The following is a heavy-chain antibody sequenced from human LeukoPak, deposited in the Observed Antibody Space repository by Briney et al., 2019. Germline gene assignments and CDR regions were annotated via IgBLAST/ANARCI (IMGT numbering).Heavy chain of an antibody. CDR2: IYTSGST. Sequence: SETLSLTCTVSGGSISSYYWSWIRQPAGKGLEWIGRIYTSGSTNYNPSLKSRVTMSVDTSKNQFPLKLSSVTAADTAVYYCARTTYYDFWSGFLDPWGQGTLVTVSS. D-gene: IGHD3-3*01. CDR1: GGSISSYY. J-gene: IGHJ5*02. V-gene: IGHV4-4*07. CDR3: ARTTYYDFWSGFLDP.